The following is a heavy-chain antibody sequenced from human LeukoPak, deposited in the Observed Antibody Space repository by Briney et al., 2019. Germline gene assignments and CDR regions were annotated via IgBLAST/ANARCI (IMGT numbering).Heavy chain of an antibody. Sequence: SETLSLTCTVSGGSISSYYWSWIRQPPGKGLEWIGYIYYSGSTNYNPSLKSRVTISVDTSKNQFSLKLSSVTAADTAVYYCARARVAAAGFVFDYWGQGTLVTVSS. V-gene: IGHV4-59*01. CDR3: ARARVAAAGFVFDY. CDR1: GGSISSYY. CDR2: IYYSGST. D-gene: IGHD6-13*01. J-gene: IGHJ4*02.